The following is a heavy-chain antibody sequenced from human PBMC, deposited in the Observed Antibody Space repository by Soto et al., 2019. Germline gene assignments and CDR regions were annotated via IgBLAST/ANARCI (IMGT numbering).Heavy chain of an antibody. J-gene: IGHJ4*02. Sequence: QVQLQESGPGLVKPSETLSLTCTVSGGSVSSGSYYWSWIRQPPGKGLEWIGYIYYSGSTNYNPSLNSRPTLSVDTSQNPFSLMLSSVAAADTAVYYCARESYWISTSCYAPEYRGQGTLVTVSS. CDR2: IYYSGST. D-gene: IGHD2-2*01. CDR3: ARESYWISTSCYAPEY. CDR1: GGSVSSGSYY. V-gene: IGHV4-61*01.